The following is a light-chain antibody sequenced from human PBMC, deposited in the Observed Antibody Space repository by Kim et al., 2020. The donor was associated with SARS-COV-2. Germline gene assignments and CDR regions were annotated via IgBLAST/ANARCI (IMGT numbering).Light chain of an antibody. CDR2: RNN. V-gene: IGLV10-54*01. CDR3: SAWDSSLSAWV. Sequence: QAGLTQPPSVSKGLRQTATLTCTGNSNNVGNQGAAWLQQHLGHPPKLLSYRNNNRPSGISERLSASRSGNTASLTITGLQPEDEADYYCSAWDSSLSAWVIGGGTQLTV. CDR1: SNNVGNQG. J-gene: IGLJ3*02.